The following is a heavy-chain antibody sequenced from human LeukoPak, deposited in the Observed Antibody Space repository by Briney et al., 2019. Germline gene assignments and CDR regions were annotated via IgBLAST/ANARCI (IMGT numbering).Heavy chain of an antibody. D-gene: IGHD4-17*01. J-gene: IGHJ5*02. Sequence: ASVKVSCKASGYTFTSYGISWVRQAPGQGLEWMGWISAYNGNTNYAQKLQGRVTMTTDTSTSTAYMELRSLRSDDTAVYYCARDTYGDYVPWFDPWGQGTLVTVSS. CDR3: ARDTYGDYVPWFDP. CDR2: ISAYNGNT. V-gene: IGHV1-18*01. CDR1: GYTFTSYG.